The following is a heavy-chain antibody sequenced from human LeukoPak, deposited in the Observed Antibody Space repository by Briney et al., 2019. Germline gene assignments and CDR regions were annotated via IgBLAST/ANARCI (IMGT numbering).Heavy chain of an antibody. CDR2: INPSGGST. CDR1: GYTFTSYY. CDR3: AREHNDQLLSV. Sequence: ASVKVSCKASGYTFTSYYMHWVRQAPGQGLEWMGIINPSGGSTSYAQKFQGRVTMTRDTSTSTVYMALSSLRSEDTAVYYCAREHNDQLLSVWGQGTLFTVPS. D-gene: IGHD2-2*01. J-gene: IGHJ4*02. V-gene: IGHV1-46*01.